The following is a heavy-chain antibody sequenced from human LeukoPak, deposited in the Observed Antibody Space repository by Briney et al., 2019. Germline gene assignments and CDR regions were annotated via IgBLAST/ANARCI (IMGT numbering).Heavy chain of an antibody. CDR3: ARRIIARGLGQENWFDP. V-gene: IGHV4-59*02. D-gene: IGHD3-16*01. Sequence: SETLSLTCTVSGASVTSYYWNWILQPPGKGLEWIGYILYSGTTNYNPSLNSRVTMSLDTSKNQFSLELSSVTAADTAVYYCARRIIARGLGQENWFDPWGQGILVTVSS. CDR2: ILYSGTT. J-gene: IGHJ5*02. CDR1: GASVTSYY.